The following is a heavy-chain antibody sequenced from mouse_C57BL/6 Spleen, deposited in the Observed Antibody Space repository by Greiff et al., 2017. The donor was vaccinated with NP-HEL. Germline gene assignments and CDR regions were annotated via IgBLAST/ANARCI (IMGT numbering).Heavy chain of an antibody. CDR3: ARSSPFAY. Sequence: EVMLVESGGGLVQPGGSLKLSCAASGFTFSDYYMYWVRQTPEKRLEWVAYISNGGGSTYYPDTVKGRFTISRDNAKNTLYLQMSRLKSEDTAMYYCARSSPFAYWGQGTLVTVSA. CDR1: GFTFSDYY. CDR2: ISNGGGST. J-gene: IGHJ3*01. D-gene: IGHD1-1*01. V-gene: IGHV5-12*01.